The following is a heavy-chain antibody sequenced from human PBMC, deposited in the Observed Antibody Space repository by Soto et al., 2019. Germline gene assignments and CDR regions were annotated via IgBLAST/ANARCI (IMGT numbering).Heavy chain of an antibody. V-gene: IGHV4-30-2*01. Sequence: QLQLQESGSGLVKPSQTLSLTCAVSGGSISSGRYSWSWTRQPPGKGLGWIGYIYHSGRTYYIPAHKTRATISVDSSKNQFSRALMSVHSADTAVYYCARVPSPWGLGTLVTFSS. J-gene: IGHJ5*02. CDR3: ARVPSP. CDR2: IYHSGRT. CDR1: GGSISSGRYS.